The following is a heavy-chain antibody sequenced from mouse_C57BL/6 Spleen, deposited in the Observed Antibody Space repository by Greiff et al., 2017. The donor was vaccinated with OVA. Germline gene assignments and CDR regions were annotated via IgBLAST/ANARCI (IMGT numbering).Heavy chain of an antibody. D-gene: IGHD3-2*02. CDR1: GYTFTSYW. V-gene: IGHV1-69*01. CDR2: IDPSDSYT. CDR3: ASPVDSSVWFAY. J-gene: IGHJ3*01. Sequence: QVQLKQPGAELVMPGASVKLSCKASGYTFTSYWMHWVKQRPGQGLEWIGEIDPSDSYTNYNQKFKGKSTLTVDKSSSTAYMQLSSLTSEDSAVYYCASPVDSSVWFAYWGQGTLVTVSA.